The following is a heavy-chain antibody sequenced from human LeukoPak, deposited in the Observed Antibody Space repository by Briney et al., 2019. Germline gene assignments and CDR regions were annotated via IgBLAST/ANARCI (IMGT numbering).Heavy chain of an antibody. CDR2: IKQDGSEK. CDR3: ARGVDYYDSSGYYSFYFDS. J-gene: IGHJ4*02. Sequence: GGSLRLSCAASGFTFSLYWMSWVRQPPGKGLEWVANIKQDGSEKYYVDSVKGRCTISRDNAKNSLYLQMNSLRAEDTAVYYCARGVDYYDSSGYYSFYFDSWGQGALVTVSS. V-gene: IGHV3-7*01. D-gene: IGHD3-22*01. CDR1: GFTFSLYW.